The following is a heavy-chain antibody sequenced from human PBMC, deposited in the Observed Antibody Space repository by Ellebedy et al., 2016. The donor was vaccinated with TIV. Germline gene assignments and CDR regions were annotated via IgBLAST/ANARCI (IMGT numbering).Heavy chain of an antibody. J-gene: IGHJ3*02. D-gene: IGHD1-20*01. CDR2: IYPDDSDT. CDR3: ARSLSATTNSAFDM. CDR1: GYLFANYW. Sequence: GESLKISXQASGYLFANYWISWVRQRPGKGLEWMGVIYPDDSDTRFRSSFQGQVSMLVDKSINTAYLQWASLKASDTAIYFCARSLSATTNSAFDMWGQGTVVTVS. V-gene: IGHV5-51*01.